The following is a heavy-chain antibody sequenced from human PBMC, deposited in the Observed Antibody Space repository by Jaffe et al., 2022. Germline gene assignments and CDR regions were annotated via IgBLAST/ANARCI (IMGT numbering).Heavy chain of an antibody. CDR1: GGSISSYY. J-gene: IGHJ6*03. V-gene: IGHV4-59*01. D-gene: IGHD3-10*01. CDR2: IYYSGST. CDR3: ARVGSGSPYYYYMDV. Sequence: QVQLQESGPGLVKPSETLSLTCTVSGGSISSYYWSWIRQPPGKGLEWIGYIYYSGSTNYNPSLKSRVTISVDTSKNQVSLKLSSVTAADTAVYYCARVGSGSPYYYYMDVWGKGTTVTVSS.